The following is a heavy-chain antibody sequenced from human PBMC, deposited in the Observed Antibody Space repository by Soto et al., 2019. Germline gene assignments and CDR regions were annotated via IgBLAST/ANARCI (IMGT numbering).Heavy chain of an antibody. J-gene: IGHJ5*02. CDR2: ISAYSTNT. D-gene: IGHD3-9*01. CDR3: ARDADILTGYYTSGWFDP. Sequence: ASVKVSFKASGYTFTSYGLTWVRQAPGQGLEWMGWISAYSTNTNYAQKFQGRVTLTTDTSTSTAYMELRSLRSDDTAVYYCARDADILTGYYTSGWFDPWGQGTLVTVSS. CDR1: GYTFTSYG. V-gene: IGHV1-18*01.